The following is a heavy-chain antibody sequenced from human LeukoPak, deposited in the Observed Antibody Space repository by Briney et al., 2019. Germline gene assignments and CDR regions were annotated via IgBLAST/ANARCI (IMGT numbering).Heavy chain of an antibody. CDR3: ARVVGSSELLWFGELFPTRYYFDY. D-gene: IGHD3-10*01. Sequence: SETLSLTCTVSGGSISSYYWSWIRQPPGKGLEWIGYIYYSGSTNYNPSLKSRGTISVDTSKNQFSLKLSSVTAADTAVYYCARVVGSSELLWFGELFPTRYYFDYWGQGTLVTVSS. J-gene: IGHJ4*02. V-gene: IGHV4-59*01. CDR1: GGSISSYY. CDR2: IYYSGST.